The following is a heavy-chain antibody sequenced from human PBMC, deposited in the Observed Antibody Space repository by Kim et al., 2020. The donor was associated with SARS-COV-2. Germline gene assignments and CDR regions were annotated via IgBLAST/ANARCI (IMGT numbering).Heavy chain of an antibody. V-gene: IGHV3-49*04. CDR2: IRSKAYGGTT. CDR1: GFTFGDYA. J-gene: IGHJ2*01. Sequence: GGSLRLSCTASGFTFGDYAMSWVRQAPGKGLEWVGFIRSKAYGGTTEYAASVKGRFTISRDDSKSIAYLQMNSLKTEDTAVYYCTRTPPPYFVVVIAKHWYFDLWGRGTLVTVSS. CDR3: TRTPPPYFVVVIAKHWYFDL. D-gene: IGHD2-21*01.